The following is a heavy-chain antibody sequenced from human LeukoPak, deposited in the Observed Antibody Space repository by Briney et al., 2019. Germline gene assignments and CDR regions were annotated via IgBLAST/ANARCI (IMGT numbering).Heavy chain of an antibody. J-gene: IGHJ4*02. D-gene: IGHD3-22*01. V-gene: IGHV4-61*08. CDR2: IYYSGST. CDR1: GGSISSGGYS. Sequence: PSETLSLTCAVSGGSISSGGYSWSWIRQPPGKGLEWIGYIYYSGSTNYNPSLKSRVTISVDTSKNQFSLKLSSVTAADTAVYYCARATYYYDSSGYYYRVDYFDYWGQGTLVTVSS. CDR3: ARATYYYDSSGYYYRVDYFDY.